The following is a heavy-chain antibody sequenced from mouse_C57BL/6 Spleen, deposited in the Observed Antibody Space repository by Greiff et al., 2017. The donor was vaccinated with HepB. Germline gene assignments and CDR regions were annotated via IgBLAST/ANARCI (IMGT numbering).Heavy chain of an antibody. CDR2: INPGSGGT. CDR3: ARAGTTVVTPAMDY. V-gene: IGHV1-54*01. D-gene: IGHD1-1*01. CDR1: GYAFTNYL. Sequence: VQLVESGAELVRPGTSVKVSCKASGYAFTNYLIEWVKQRPGQGLEWIGVINPGSGGTNYNEKFKGKATLTADKSSSTAYMQLSSLTSEDSAVYFCARAGTTVVTPAMDYWGQGTSVTVSS. J-gene: IGHJ4*01.